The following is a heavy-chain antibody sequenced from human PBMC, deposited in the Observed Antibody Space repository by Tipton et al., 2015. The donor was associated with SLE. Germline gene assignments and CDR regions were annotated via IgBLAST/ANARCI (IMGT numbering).Heavy chain of an antibody. V-gene: IGHV4-39*07. CDR1: GGSISSRGYY. D-gene: IGHD6-6*01. CDR2: IYSSGTT. CDR3: SCRLAARRSPLIPFDY. J-gene: IGHJ4*02. Sequence: TLSLTCSVSGGSISSRGYYWGWIRQPPGKGLEWIGSIYSSGTTYYNPSLKSRVTISADRSKNQFSLKLNSVTAADTAVYYCSCRLAARRSPLIPFDYWGQGTLVIVSS.